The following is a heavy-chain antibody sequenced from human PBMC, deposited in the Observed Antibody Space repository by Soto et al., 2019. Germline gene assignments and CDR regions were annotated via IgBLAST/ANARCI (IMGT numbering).Heavy chain of an antibody. CDR2: IRSKAYGGTT. D-gene: IGHD3-16*02. V-gene: IGHV3-49*04. J-gene: IGHJ6*02. Sequence: PGGSLRLSCTASGFTFGDYAMSWVRQAPGKGLEWVGFIRSKAYGGTTEYAASVKGRFTISRDDSKSIAYLQMNSLKTEDTAVYYCTRNYDYVWGSYHHRHNHYYYYGMDVWGQGTTVTVSS. CDR1: GFTFGDYA. CDR3: TRNYDYVWGSYHHRHNHYYYYGMDV.